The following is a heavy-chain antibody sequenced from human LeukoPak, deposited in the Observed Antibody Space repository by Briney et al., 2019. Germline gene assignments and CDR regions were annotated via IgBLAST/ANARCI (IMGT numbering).Heavy chain of an antibody. D-gene: IGHD3-10*01. Sequence: TGGSLRLSCVASGFTFSSYAMSWVRQAPGKGLEWVSVISGSGGSTYYADSVKGRFTISRDNSKNTLYLQMNSLRAEDTAVYYCAKEHYGSGSYYVFPRTDYWGQGTLVTVSS. CDR2: ISGSGGST. J-gene: IGHJ4*02. CDR1: GFTFSSYA. V-gene: IGHV3-23*01. CDR3: AKEHYGSGSYYVFPRTDY.